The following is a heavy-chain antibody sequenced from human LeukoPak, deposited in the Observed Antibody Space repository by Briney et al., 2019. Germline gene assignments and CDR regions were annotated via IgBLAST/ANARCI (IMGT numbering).Heavy chain of an antibody. D-gene: IGHD3-10*01. Sequence: GGSLILSCAASEFTFNRYWMSWVRQAPGKGLQWVANIKQDGSEAHYVDSVKGRFTTSRDNAKNSLSLQMNSLNVDDTGVYFCTRDALFGSGRTHLDSWSQGTLVSVSS. CDR1: EFTFNRYW. V-gene: IGHV3-7*04. CDR3: TRDALFGSGRTHLDS. J-gene: IGHJ4*02. CDR2: IKQDGSEA.